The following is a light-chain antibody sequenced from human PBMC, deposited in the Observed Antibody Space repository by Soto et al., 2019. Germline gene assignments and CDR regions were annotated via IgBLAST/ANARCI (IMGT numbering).Light chain of an antibody. Sequence: EIVMTQSPVILSVSPGERATLSCRASQSVSSSYLAWYQQKPGQAPRLLIFGASTRAAGIPARFSGSGSGTEFTLTISSLQSEDFAVSYCQQYSNWPLTFGGGTKVDIK. CDR1: QSVSSSY. J-gene: IGKJ4*01. CDR3: QQYSNWPLT. CDR2: GAS. V-gene: IGKV3-15*01.